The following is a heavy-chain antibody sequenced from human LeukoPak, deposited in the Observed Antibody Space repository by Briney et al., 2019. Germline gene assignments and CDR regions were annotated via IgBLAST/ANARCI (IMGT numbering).Heavy chain of an antibody. J-gene: IGHJ4*02. CDR2: MNPNSGNT. CDR3: ARGLSGSGPYYFDY. V-gene: IGHV1-8*03. Sequence: ASVKVSCKASGYTFTSYDINWVRQATGQGLEWMGWMNPNSGNTGYAQKFQGRVTITRNTSISTAYMELSSLRSEDTAVYCCARGLSGSGPYYFDYWGQGTLVTVSS. D-gene: IGHD2-15*01. CDR1: GYTFTSYD.